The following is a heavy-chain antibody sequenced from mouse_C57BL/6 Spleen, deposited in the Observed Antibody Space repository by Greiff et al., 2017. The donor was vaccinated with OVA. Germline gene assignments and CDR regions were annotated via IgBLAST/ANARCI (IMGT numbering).Heavy chain of an antibody. Sequence: VQLQQPGAELVKPGASVKMSCKAFGYTFTSYWITWVKQRPGQGLEWIGDIYPGSGSTNYNEKFKSKATLTVDTSSSTAYMQLSSLTSEDSAVYCCARNYYGSSGFDYWGQGTTLTVSS. CDR1: GYTFTSYW. J-gene: IGHJ2*01. CDR2: IYPGSGST. D-gene: IGHD1-1*01. CDR3: ARNYYGSSGFDY. V-gene: IGHV1-55*01.